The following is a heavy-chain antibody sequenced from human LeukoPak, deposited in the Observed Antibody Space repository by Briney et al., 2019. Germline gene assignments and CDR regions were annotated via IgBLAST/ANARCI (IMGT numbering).Heavy chain of an antibody. J-gene: IGHJ4*02. CDR3: ARLVAGKKFGDY. V-gene: IGHV1-18*01. D-gene: IGHD6-19*01. CDR1: GYTFTSYV. CDR2: ISAYNGNT. Sequence: GASVKVSCKASGYTFTSYVISWVRQAPGQGLEWMGWISAYNGNTNYAQKLQGRVTMTTDTSTSTAYMELRSPRSDDTAVYYCARLVAGKKFGDYWGQGTLVTVSS.